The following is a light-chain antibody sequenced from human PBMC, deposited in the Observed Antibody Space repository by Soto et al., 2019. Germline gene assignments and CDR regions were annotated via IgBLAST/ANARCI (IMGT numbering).Light chain of an antibody. Sequence: QSVLTQPPSASGTPGQRVTISCSGSSSNIGSHTVNWYQQLPGTAPKLLIYSDNQRPSGVPGRFSGSKSGTSASLAISGLQSEDEADHYCAAWDDSLNGPVFGGGTKLTVL. CDR2: SDN. V-gene: IGLV1-44*01. J-gene: IGLJ2*01. CDR3: AAWDDSLNGPV. CDR1: SSNIGSHT.